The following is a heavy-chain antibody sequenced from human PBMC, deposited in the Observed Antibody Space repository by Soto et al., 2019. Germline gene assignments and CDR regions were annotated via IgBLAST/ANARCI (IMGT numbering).Heavy chain of an antibody. V-gene: IGHV3-9*01. CDR1: GFTFDDYA. D-gene: IGHD3-3*01. CDR2: ISWNSGRI. Sequence: EVQLVESGGGFVQPGRSLRLSCAVSGFTFDDYAMHWVRQAPGKGLEWVSGISWNSGRIAYAAYVKGRFAFSRDNDKNSLYLQMNSLRAEDAALYYCAKSPAHDVTIFGVVITEPFDYWGQGTLVTVSS. J-gene: IGHJ4*02. CDR3: AKSPAHDVTIFGVVITEPFDY.